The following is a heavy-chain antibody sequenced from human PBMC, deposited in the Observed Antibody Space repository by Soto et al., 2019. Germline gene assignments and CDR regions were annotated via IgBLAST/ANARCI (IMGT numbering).Heavy chain of an antibody. V-gene: IGHV4-34*01. D-gene: IGHD3-3*01. J-gene: IGHJ6*04. CDR3: ARARKGSGSDYYYHYGMDV. CDR2: INHSGST. Sequence: PSETLSLTCSVYGGSISNYYWSWIRKPPGKGLEWIGEINHSGSTNYNPSLKSRVTISVHTAKNQFYLKLSSVTAADTAVYYCARARKGSGSDYYYHYGMDVWGKGTTVTVSS. CDR1: GGSISNYY.